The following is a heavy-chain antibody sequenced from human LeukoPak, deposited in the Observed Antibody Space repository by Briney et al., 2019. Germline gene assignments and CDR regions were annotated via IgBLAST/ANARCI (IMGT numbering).Heavy chain of an antibody. CDR1: GFTFSSYA. V-gene: IGHV3-23*01. J-gene: IGHJ4*02. Sequence: GGSLTLSYAPSGFTFSSYAMSWVRHAPGNGRGLVSALSGRGGSTYYADSGKGRFTIYRDNSKNTLNLQMNSLRAEDTAVYYCAKDRGTEAYCGGDCYSLDWGQGTLVTVSS. D-gene: IGHD2-21*02. CDR3: AKDRGTEAYCGGDCYSLD. CDR2: LSGRGGST.